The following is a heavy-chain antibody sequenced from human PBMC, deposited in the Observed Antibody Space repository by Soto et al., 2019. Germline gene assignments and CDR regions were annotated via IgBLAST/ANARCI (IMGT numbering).Heavy chain of an antibody. CDR3: AKENGEYCSSTSCYTGYYGMDV. J-gene: IGHJ6*02. CDR2: ISYDGSNK. V-gene: IGHV3-30*18. CDR1: GFTFSSYG. D-gene: IGHD2-2*02. Sequence: QVQLVESGGGVVQPGRSLRLSCAASGFTFSSYGMHWVRQAPGKGLEWVAVISYDGSNKYYADSVKGRFTISRDNSKNTLYLQMNSLRAEDTAVYYYAKENGEYCSSTSCYTGYYGMDVWGQGTTVTVSS.